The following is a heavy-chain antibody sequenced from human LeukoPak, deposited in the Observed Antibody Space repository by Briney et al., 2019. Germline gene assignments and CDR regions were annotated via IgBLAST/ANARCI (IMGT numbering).Heavy chain of an antibody. Sequence: GSLRLSCAASAFTFSTYWMSWVRQAPGKGLEWVANMNQDGSEKHYVDSVKGRFTISRDNAKNSLSLQMNSLRVGDTAVYYCARDRGYSTFDYWGQGTLVTVSS. CDR3: ARDRGYSTFDY. CDR1: AFTFSTYW. CDR2: MNQDGSEK. D-gene: IGHD3-22*01. J-gene: IGHJ4*02. V-gene: IGHV3-7*01.